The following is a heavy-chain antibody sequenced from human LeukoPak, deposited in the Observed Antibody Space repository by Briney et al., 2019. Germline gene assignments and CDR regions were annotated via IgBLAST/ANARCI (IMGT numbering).Heavy chain of an antibody. D-gene: IGHD5-24*01. Sequence: GRSLRLSCAASGFTFSNYGMHWVRQAPGKGLEWVAVISYDGSNKYYADSVKGRFTISRDNSKNTLYLQMNSLRAEDTAVYYCARDLRQYYFDYWGQGTLVTVSS. CDR2: ISYDGSNK. J-gene: IGHJ4*02. V-gene: IGHV3-30*03. CDR1: GFTFSNYG. CDR3: ARDLRQYYFDY.